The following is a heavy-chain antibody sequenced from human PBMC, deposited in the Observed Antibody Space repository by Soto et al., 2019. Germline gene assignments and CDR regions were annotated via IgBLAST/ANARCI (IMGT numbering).Heavy chain of an antibody. CDR2: IYPGDSDT. Sequence: PGESLKISCKGSGYSFTSYLIGWVRQMPVKGLEWMGIIYPGDSDTRYRPSFQGQVTISADKSISTAYLQWSSLKASDTAMYYCARTSAAGKYYYGMDVWGQGTTVTVSS. CDR1: GYSFTSYL. CDR3: ARTSAAGKYYYGMDV. J-gene: IGHJ6*02. V-gene: IGHV5-51*01. D-gene: IGHD6-13*01.